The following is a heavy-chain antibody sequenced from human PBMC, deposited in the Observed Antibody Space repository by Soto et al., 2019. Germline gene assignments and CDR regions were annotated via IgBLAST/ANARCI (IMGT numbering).Heavy chain of an antibody. V-gene: IGHV3-74*01. CDR1: GFTLDTYW. CDR2: INSDGTIS. J-gene: IGHJ6*02. CDR3: ARLSGDHSAFFSYGMDA. Sequence: GGSLRLSCAASGFTLDTYWMTWVGQAQGKGPEWLSGINSDGTISSYADSVKGRFTIARDNARNTLSLQMNSLRADDTAVYYCARLSGDHSAFFSYGMDAWGQGTTVTVSS. D-gene: IGHD2-21*01.